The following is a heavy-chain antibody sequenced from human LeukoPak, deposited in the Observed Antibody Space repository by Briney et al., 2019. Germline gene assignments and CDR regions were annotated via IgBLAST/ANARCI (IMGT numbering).Heavy chain of an antibody. D-gene: IGHD3-10*02. Sequence: GASVKVSCKASGYTFTSYAMNWVRQAPGQGLEWMGWINTNTGNPTYAQGFTGRFVFSLDTSVSTAYLQISSLKAEDTAVYYCASSLSPVRGVTQYYFDYWGQGTLVTVSS. CDR3: ASSLSPVRGVTQYYFDY. CDR2: INTNTGNP. CDR1: GYTFTSYA. V-gene: IGHV7-4-1*02. J-gene: IGHJ4*02.